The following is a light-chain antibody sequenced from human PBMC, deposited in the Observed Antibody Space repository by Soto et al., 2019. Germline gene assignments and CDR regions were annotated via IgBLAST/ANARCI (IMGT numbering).Light chain of an antibody. CDR2: AAS. V-gene: IGKV3-11*01. CDR1: QRVSNH. Sequence: EIVLTQSPGTLSLSPGERATLSCRASQRVSNHFAWYQQKPGQAPRLLIYAASTRAAGVPARFSGSGSGTDFTLTISSLEPEDFAVYYCQQRSNWPPVFGGGTKVDIK. CDR3: QQRSNWPPV. J-gene: IGKJ4*01.